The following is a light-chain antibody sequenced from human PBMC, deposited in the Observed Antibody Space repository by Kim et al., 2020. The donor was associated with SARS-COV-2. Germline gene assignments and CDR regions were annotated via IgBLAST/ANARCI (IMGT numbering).Light chain of an antibody. CDR1: QSVNTF. CDR3: HHRSDWPLT. Sequence: EIVLTQSPATLSLSPGERATLSCRASQSVNTFLAWYQQKPGQAPSLLIYDASNMATGVPARFSGSGSGTDFTLTISSLEPEDFAVYYCHHRSDWPLTFGGGTKVDIK. V-gene: IGKV3-11*01. CDR2: DAS. J-gene: IGKJ4*01.